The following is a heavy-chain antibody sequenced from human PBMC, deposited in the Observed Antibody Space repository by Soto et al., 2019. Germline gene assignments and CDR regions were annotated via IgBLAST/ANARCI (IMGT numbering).Heavy chain of an antibody. CDR3: ARDKITGLFDY. Sequence: SETLSLTCTVYGGSFSGYYWTWIRQPPGTGLEWIGEINHSGSTNYNPSLKSRVTISVDTSKNQFSLKLTSVTAADTAVYYCARDKITGLFDYWGQGTMVTVSS. CDR1: GGSFSGYY. D-gene: IGHD2-8*02. V-gene: IGHV4-34*01. CDR2: INHSGST. J-gene: IGHJ4*03.